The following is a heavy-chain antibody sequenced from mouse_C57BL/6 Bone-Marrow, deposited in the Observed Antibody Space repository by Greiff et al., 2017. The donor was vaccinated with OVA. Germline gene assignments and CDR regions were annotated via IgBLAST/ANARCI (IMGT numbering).Heavy chain of an antibody. Sequence: VQLQQSGAELVKPGASVKISCKASGYTFTDYYINWVKQRPGQGLEWIGKIGPGSGSTYYNEKFKGKATLTADKSSSTAYMQLSSLTSEDSAVYFCARPHYYGSSYVSWFAYWGQGTLVTVSA. CDR2: IGPGSGST. D-gene: IGHD1-1*01. V-gene: IGHV1-77*01. CDR1: GYTFTDYY. CDR3: ARPHYYGSSYVSWFAY. J-gene: IGHJ3*01.